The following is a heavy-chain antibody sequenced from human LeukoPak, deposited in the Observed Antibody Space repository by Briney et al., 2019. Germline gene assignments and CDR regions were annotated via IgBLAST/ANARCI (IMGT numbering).Heavy chain of an antibody. CDR2: IKKDGSEK. Sequence: GGSLRLSCAASGFTFSSFGMSWVRQAPGKGLEWVANIKKDGSEKYYVDSVKGRFTISRDNAKTSLYLQMNSLRAEDTAVYYCARDAAMTYRGYFDIWGRGTLVTVSS. CDR3: ARDAAMTYRGYFDI. J-gene: IGHJ2*01. V-gene: IGHV3-7*01. CDR1: GFTFSSFG. D-gene: IGHD3-16*02.